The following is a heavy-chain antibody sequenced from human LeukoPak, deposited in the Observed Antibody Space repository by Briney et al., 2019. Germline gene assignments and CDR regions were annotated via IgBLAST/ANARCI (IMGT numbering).Heavy chain of an antibody. Sequence: ASVKVSCKASGYTFTGYYMHWVRQAPGQGLEWMGWINPNSGGTNYAQKFQGRVTMTRDTSISTAYMELSRLRSDDTAVYYCARVFGGYSYGKIVYWGQGTLVTVSS. CDR3: ARVFGGYSYGKIVY. CDR2: INPNSGGT. J-gene: IGHJ4*02. V-gene: IGHV1-2*02. CDR1: GYTFTGYY. D-gene: IGHD5-18*01.